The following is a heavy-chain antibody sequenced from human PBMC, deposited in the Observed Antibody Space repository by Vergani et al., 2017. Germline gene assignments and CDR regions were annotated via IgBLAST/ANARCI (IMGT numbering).Heavy chain of an antibody. J-gene: IGHJ4*02. V-gene: IGHV3-23*04. Sequence: EVRLVESGGGLVKPGGSLRLSCAASGFTFSSYAMSWVRQAPGKGLEWVSAISGSGGSTYYADSVKGRFTISRDNAKNSLYLQMNSLRAEDTALYYCARGGGYSGYDSFDYWGQGTLVTVSS. CDR2: ISGSGGST. CDR1: GFTFSSYA. CDR3: ARGGGYSGYDSFDY. D-gene: IGHD5-12*01.